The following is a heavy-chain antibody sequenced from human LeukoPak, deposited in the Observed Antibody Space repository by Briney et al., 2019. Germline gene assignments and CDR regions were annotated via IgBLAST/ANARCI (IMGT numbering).Heavy chain of an antibody. D-gene: IGHD3-3*01. CDR2: ISAYNGNT. CDR1: GYTFTSYG. Sequence: ASVKASCKASGYTFTSYGISWVRQAPGQGLEWMGWISAYNGNTNYAQKLQGRVTMTTDTSTSTAYMELRSLRSDDTAVYYCARVGLRFLEWSYPWDYWGQGTLVTVSS. CDR3: ARVGLRFLEWSYPWDY. J-gene: IGHJ4*02. V-gene: IGHV1-18*01.